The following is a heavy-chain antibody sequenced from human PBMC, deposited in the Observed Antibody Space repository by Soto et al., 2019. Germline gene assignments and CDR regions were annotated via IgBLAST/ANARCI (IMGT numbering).Heavy chain of an antibody. V-gene: IGHV3-23*01. D-gene: IGHD2-15*01. Sequence: WGSLRRSCSASAFTFGSYAMSWVRQAPGEGLKWVSAISGSCGSTYYADSVKGRFTISRDNSKNTLYLQMNSLRAEDTAVYYCAKSAADYWGQGTLVTVSS. CDR3: AKSAADY. J-gene: IGHJ4*02. CDR1: AFTFGSYA. CDR2: ISGSCGST.